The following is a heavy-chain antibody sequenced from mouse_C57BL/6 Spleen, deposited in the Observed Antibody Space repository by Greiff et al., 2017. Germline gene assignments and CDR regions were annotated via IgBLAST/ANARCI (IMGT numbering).Heavy chain of an antibody. CDR1: GYTFTSYW. Sequence: QVQLQQPGAELVKPGASVKVSCKASGYTFTSYWMHWVKQRPGQGLEWIGRLHPSDSDTNYNQKFKGKATLTVDKSSSTAYMQLSSLTSEDSAVYYCAISRYGSSYDFDYWGQGTTLTVSS. J-gene: IGHJ2*01. D-gene: IGHD1-1*01. CDR2: LHPSDSDT. CDR3: AISRYGSSYDFDY. V-gene: IGHV1-74*01.